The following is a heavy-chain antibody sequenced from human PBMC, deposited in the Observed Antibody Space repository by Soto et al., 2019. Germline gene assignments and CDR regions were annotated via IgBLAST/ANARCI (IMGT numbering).Heavy chain of an antibody. D-gene: IGHD1-1*01. CDR1: GFTFSNYA. CDR3: VNWNDEDVD. V-gene: IGHV3-23*01. CDR2: ISGSAIST. J-gene: IGHJ4*01. Sequence: EVHLLESGGGLVQPGGSLRLSCVASGFTFSNYAMTWGRQAPGKGLEWVASISGSAISTEYADSVKGRFTISRDNSKNTVFLQMQSLRADDTATYYCVNWNDEDVDWGQGTLVAGSS.